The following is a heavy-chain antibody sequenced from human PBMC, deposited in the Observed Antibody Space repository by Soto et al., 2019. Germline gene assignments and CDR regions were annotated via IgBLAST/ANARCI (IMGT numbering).Heavy chain of an antibody. CDR2: LHTSGNA. Sequence: PSVTLSLTCTVAGGCISPYYWRWIRQPAGTRLNWIGRLHTSGNANYNPSLKGRVTMSVDMSKNQFSLKLSSVAAADTAVSHCATDEHGDNGRASDPRRRGTRGAVAS. J-gene: IGHJ5*02. V-gene: IGHV4-4*07. D-gene: IGHD4-17*01. CDR1: GGCISPYY. CDR3: ATDEHGDNGRASDP.